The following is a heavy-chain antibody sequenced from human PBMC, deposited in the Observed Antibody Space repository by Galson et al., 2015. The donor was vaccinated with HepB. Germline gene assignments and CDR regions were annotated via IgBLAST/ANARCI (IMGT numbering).Heavy chain of an antibody. CDR1: GGTFSSYA. CDR3: ARERGREKFRESIRHDYFDY. J-gene: IGHJ4*02. D-gene: IGHD3-10*01. V-gene: IGHV1-69*13. CDR2: IIPIFGTA. Sequence: SVKVSCKASGGTFSSYAISWVRQAPGQGLEWMGGIIPIFGTANYAQKFQGRVTITADESTSTAYMELSSLRSEDTAVYYCARERGREKFRESIRHDYFDYWGQGTLVTVSS.